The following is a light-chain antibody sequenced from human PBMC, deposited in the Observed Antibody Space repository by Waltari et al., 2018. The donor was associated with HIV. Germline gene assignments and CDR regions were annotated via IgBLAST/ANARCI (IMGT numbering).Light chain of an antibody. CDR2: GNT. CDR1: SSTIGSNT. J-gene: IGLJ3*02. CDR3: QSYDSSLSAWV. V-gene: IGLV1-44*01. Sequence: QSVLTQPPSASGTPGQRVTIPCSGRSSTIGSNTVTWYQQLPGTAPKLLIYGNTDRRAGVPDRLAGSKSGTSASLAITWLQAEDEADYYGQSYDSSLSAWVFGGGTKLTVL.